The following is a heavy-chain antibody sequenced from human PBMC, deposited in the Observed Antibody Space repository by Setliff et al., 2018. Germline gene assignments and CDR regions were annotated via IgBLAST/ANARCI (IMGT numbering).Heavy chain of an antibody. D-gene: IGHD3-22*01. J-gene: IGHJ4*02. CDR3: ARASPHHPYDSSGYYYGDY. Sequence: ASVKVSCKTSGYTFTSYAISWVRQAPGQGLERMGWISAYNDNTNYAQKFQGRVTMTTDTSTSTAYMELTSLRSDDTAVYYCARASPHHPYDSSGYYYGDYWGQGTLVTVSS. CDR2: ISAYNDNT. CDR1: GYTFTSYA. V-gene: IGHV1-18*01.